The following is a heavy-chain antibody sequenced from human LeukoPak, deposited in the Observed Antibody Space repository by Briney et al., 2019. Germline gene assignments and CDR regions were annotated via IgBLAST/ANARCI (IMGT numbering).Heavy chain of an antibody. Sequence: GGSLKLSCATSGFIFSGSDIHWVRQASGRGLEWVGRIRTKLRNYAIAYAASVKGRFTISRDDSGDTAYLQMNSLKTEDTAVYYCTTYISGHYWGQGTLVTVSS. J-gene: IGHJ4*02. D-gene: IGHD1-20*01. CDR3: TTYISGHY. CDR1: GFIFSGSD. V-gene: IGHV3-73*01. CDR2: IRTKLRNYAI.